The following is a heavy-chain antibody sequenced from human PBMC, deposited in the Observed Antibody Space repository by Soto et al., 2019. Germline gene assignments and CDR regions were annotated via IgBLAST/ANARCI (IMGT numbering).Heavy chain of an antibody. CDR1: GFTFSSHA. D-gene: IGHD3-16*01. J-gene: IGHJ4*02. Sequence: PGGSLRLSCAASGFTFSSHAMSWVRQAPGKGLEWVSTITGSGGTIYYADSVKGRFSVSRDNSKNTLFLHMNSLRAEDTAVYFCAKLVDKSLDDYWGQGALVTVSS. CDR3: AKLVDKSLDDY. V-gene: IGHV3-23*01. CDR2: ITGSGGTI.